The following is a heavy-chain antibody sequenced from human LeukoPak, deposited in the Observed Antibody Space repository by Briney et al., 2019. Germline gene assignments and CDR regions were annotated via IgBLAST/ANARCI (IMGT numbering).Heavy chain of an antibody. CDR2: IYYSGST. J-gene: IGHJ4*02. V-gene: IGHV4-59*08. Sequence: SETLSLTCTVSGGSISSYYWSWIRQPPGKGLEWIGYIYYSGSTNYNPSLKSRVTISVDTSKNQFSLKLSSVTAADTAVYYCAGWGPRRLQSSYFDYWGQGTLVTVSS. CDR1: GGSISSYY. D-gene: IGHD5-24*01. CDR3: AGWGPRRLQSSYFDY.